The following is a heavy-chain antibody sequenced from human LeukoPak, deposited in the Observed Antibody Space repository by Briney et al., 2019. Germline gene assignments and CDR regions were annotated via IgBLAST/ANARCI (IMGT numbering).Heavy chain of an antibody. D-gene: IGHD2-2*01. V-gene: IGHV3-48*01. CDR3: ARDHRYAFDN. CDR2: IGISNGNT. Sequence: GGSLRLSCAASGFNFIDYSMNWVRHAPGTGLEWISYIGISNGNTKYADSVKGRFTISRDKARNSLFLQMNSLRVEDTAVYDCARDHRYAFDNWGHGTLVTVSS. CDR1: GFNFIDYS. J-gene: IGHJ4*01.